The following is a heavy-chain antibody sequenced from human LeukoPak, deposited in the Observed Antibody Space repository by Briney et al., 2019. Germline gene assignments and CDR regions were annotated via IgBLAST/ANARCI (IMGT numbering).Heavy chain of an antibody. CDR2: ISAYNGNT. Sequence: ASVKVSCKASRCTFTRYAISWVRQAPGQGLEWIGWISAYNGNTNYAQKLQGRVTMTTDTSTSTADMELRSLRSDDTAVHYFARRPPLAWYCDLWGRGTLVTVSS. CDR3: ARRPPLAWYCDL. D-gene: IGHD2-15*01. CDR1: RCTFTRYA. J-gene: IGHJ2*01. V-gene: IGHV1-18*01.